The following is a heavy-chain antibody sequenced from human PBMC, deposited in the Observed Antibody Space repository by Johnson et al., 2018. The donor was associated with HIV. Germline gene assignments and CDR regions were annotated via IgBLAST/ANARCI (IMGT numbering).Heavy chain of an antibody. CDR2: IYSGGNT. CDR1: GFTFSNYP. D-gene: IGHD6-13*01. Sequence: EVQLVESGGGLVQPGGSLRLSCAASGFTFSNYPMHWVRQTPGKGLAWVSVIYSGGNTYYADSVKGRFTISRDNSKHSLFLQMNSLRVEDTAVYYCARSGGYPNAFDIWGQGTMVTVSS. J-gene: IGHJ3*02. V-gene: IGHV3-66*01. CDR3: ARSGGYPNAFDI.